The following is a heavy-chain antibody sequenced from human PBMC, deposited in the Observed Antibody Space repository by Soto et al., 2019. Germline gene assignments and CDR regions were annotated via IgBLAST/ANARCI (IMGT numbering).Heavy chain of an antibody. D-gene: IGHD2-21*01. CDR1: GGSINSYW. V-gene: IGHV4-4*07. J-gene: IGHJ4*02. CDR3: ARDIASYAYGEGY. CDR2: AYSSGTT. Sequence: KASETLSLTCTVSGGSINSYWWSWIRQPAGKGLEWIGRAYSSGTTDYNPSLNSRATMSVETSKNQFSLKLSSVTAADTAVYYCARDIASYAYGEGYWGQGIQVTVSS.